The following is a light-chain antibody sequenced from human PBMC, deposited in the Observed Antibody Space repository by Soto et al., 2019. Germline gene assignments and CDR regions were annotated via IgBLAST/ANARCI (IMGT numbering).Light chain of an antibody. Sequence: QSALTQPPSASGSPGQSVTISCTGTSSDVGGYDYVSWYQQHPGKAPKLIIYEVNKRPSGVPDRFSGSKSGNTASLTVSGRQAEDEGDYYCFAYAGSNNFMVCGGGTKLTVL. J-gene: IGLJ2*01. V-gene: IGLV2-8*01. CDR3: FAYAGSNNFMV. CDR2: EVN. CDR1: SSDVGGYDY.